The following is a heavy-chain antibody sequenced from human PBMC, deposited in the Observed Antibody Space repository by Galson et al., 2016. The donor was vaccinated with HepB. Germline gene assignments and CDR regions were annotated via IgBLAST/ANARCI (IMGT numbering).Heavy chain of an antibody. CDR2: ITGSGGWI. V-gene: IGHV3-23*01. Sequence: SLRLSCAASGFTFSSYAMRWVRQAPGKGLEWVSTITGSGGWIKYADYVKGRLITSRDNSKNTLYLQLNSLRAEDTAVYYCAKDGGYCSDATCYYRNSWGQGTLDTVSS. CDR3: AKDGGYCSDATCYYRNS. CDR1: GFTFSSYA. D-gene: IGHD2-15*01. J-gene: IGHJ4*02.